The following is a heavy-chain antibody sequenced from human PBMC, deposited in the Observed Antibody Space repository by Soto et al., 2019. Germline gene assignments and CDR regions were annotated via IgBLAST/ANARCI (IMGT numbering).Heavy chain of an antibody. Sequence: EVQLVESGGGLVKPGGSLRLSCAASGFTFSSYSMNWVRQAPGKGLEWVSSISSSSSYIYYADSVKGRFTISRDNAKYSLNLQMNSLRAEDTAVYYCARGRVRQDIVVVVAATLVGAFDIWGQGTMVTVSS. D-gene: IGHD2-15*01. CDR1: GFTFSSYS. CDR2: ISSSSSYI. J-gene: IGHJ3*02. V-gene: IGHV3-21*01. CDR3: ARGRVRQDIVVVVAATLVGAFDI.